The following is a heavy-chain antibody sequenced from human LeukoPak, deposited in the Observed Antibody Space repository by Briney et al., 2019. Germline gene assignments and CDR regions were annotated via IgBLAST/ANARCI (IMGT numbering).Heavy chain of an antibody. J-gene: IGHJ4*02. CDR2: IYYSGST. CDR3: ARNVQGLTVTPDH. CDR1: GGSISSSSYY. Sequence: PSETLSLTCTVSGGSISSSSYYWGWIRQPPGKGLEWIGTIYYSGSTYYNPSLKSRVTISVDTSKNQFSLNLSSVTAADTAVHYCARNVQGLTVTPDHWGQGTLVTVSS. D-gene: IGHD4-17*01. V-gene: IGHV4-39*01.